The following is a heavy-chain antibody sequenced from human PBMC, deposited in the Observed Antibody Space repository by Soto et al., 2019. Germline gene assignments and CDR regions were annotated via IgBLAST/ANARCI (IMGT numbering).Heavy chain of an antibody. CDR3: ARPIFPSVNWFDP. CDR2: INAGNGNT. J-gene: IGHJ5*02. Sequence: ASVKVSCKASGYTFTSYAMHWVRQAPGQRLEWMGWINAGNGNTKYSQKFQGRVTITRDTSASTAYMELSSLRSEDTAVYYCARPIFPSVNWFDPWGQGTLVTVSS. CDR1: GYTFTSYA. V-gene: IGHV1-3*01. D-gene: IGHD3-9*01.